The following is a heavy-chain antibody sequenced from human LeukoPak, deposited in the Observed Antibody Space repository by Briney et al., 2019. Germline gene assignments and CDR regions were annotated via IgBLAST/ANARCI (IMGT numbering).Heavy chain of an antibody. J-gene: IGHJ4*02. CDR3: ARDERFCNGDNHYPDLGY. Sequence: YXLFXVRQAPGQXLEWMGWINPNTGDTRYGQKFQGRVTLTRDTSIRTTYMELSSLRSDDTAVYYCARDERFCNGDNHYPDLGYWGQGTLVTVSS. CDR2: INPNTGDT. CDR1: YX. V-gene: IGHV1-2*02. D-gene: IGHD2-15*01.